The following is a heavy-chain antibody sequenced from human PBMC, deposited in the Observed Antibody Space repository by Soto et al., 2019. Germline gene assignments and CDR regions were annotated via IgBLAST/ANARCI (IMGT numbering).Heavy chain of an antibody. Sequence: QVQLVQSGAEVKKPGSSVKVSCKASGGTFSSYTISWVRQAPGQGLEWMGRIIPILGIANYAQKSQGRVTITKDKSASTAYIELSSLRSEDTCGYYWARHGDTSYDYWGQGTLLTVSS. V-gene: IGHV1-69*02. D-gene: IGHD5-18*01. CDR3: ARHGDTSYDY. J-gene: IGHJ4*02. CDR2: IIPILGIA. CDR1: GGTFSSYT.